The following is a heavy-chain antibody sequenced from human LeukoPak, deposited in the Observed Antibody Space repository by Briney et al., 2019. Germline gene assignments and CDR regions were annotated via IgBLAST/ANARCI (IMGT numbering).Heavy chain of an antibody. D-gene: IGHD3-10*01. CDR1: GFTFGSYS. CDR2: ISSSGRYI. V-gene: IGHV3-21*01. J-gene: IGHJ4*02. Sequence: NPGRSLRLSCAASGFTFGSYSMNWVRQAPGKGLEWVSSISSSGRYIFYADSVKGRFTISRDNAENSLFLQMNSLTAEDTAVYYCASASYELLYFGELTNWGQGTLVTVSS. CDR3: ASASYELLYFGELTN.